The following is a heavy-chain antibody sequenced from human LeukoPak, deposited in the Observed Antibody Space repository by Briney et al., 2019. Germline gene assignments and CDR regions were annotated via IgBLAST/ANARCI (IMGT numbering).Heavy chain of an antibody. J-gene: IGHJ5*02. D-gene: IGHD7-27*01. CDR2: IYYSGST. V-gene: IGHV4-39*07. CDR1: GGSISSSSYF. CDR3: ASPSPGLDP. Sequence: SETLSLTCTVSGGSISSSSYFWGWIRQPPGKGLEWIGSIYYSGSTSYNTSLKSRVTISVDMSKNQFSLRLSSVTAADTAVYYCASPSPGLDPWGQGTLVTVSS.